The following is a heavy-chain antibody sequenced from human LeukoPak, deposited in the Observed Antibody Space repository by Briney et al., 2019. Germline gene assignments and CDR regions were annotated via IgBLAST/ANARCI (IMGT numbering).Heavy chain of an antibody. J-gene: IGHJ5*02. V-gene: IGHV4/OR15-8*02. CDR1: GDSVSSPLW. CDR2: KFHSGNT. Sequence: PSETLSLTCVVSGDSVSSPLWWSWVRQPPGKGLEWIGEKFHSGNTNFNPSLKSRVTISIDKSKNRFSLTLTSVTAADTAVYYCARGGYYGSGNDFRFDPWGQGTLVTVSS. CDR3: ARGGYYGSGNDFRFDP. D-gene: IGHD3-10*01.